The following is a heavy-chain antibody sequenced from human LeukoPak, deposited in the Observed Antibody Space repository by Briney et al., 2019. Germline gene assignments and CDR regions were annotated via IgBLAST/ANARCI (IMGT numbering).Heavy chain of an antibody. J-gene: IGHJ1*01. V-gene: IGHV1-69*13. CDR3: AIDTPSGPYRYFNH. D-gene: IGHD3-16*02. CDR2: IIPIFGSA. CDR1: GGTFSSYA. Sequence: SVKVSCKASGGTFSSYAITWMRQAPGQGLQWMGGIIPIFGSATYAQRFQGRVTITADESTSTAYMQLSSLMSEDTTVYFCAIDTPSGPYRYFNHWGQGTLVTVSS.